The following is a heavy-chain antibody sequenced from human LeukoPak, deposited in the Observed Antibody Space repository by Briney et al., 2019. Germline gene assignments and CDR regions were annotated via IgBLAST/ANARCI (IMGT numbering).Heavy chain of an antibody. D-gene: IGHD4-17*01. Sequence: PGGSLRLSCAASGFSFSSFAMTWVRQTPGKGLEWVSSITAGHYPTHYTDSVKGRFTISRDNSKNTLYLQMNSLRADDTAVYYCTKDPNGDYVGAFDPWGQGTLVTVSS. CDR3: TKDPNGDYVGAFDP. CDR1: GFSFSSFA. CDR2: ITAGHYPT. V-gene: IGHV3-23*01. J-gene: IGHJ5*02.